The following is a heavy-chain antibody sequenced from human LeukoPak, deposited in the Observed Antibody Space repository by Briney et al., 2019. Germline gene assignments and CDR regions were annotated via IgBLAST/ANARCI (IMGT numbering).Heavy chain of an antibody. CDR2: IHRDGSST. CDR1: GFAFSSYW. J-gene: IGHJ4*02. Sequence: SGGSLRLSCAASGFAFSSYWMHWGRQAPGKWLVWVSRIHRDGSSTSDADSVKGRFTIPRDNAKNTLYLQMNSLRAEDTAVYYCARGGYGDYEGIFDYWGQGTLVTVSS. V-gene: IGHV3-74*01. D-gene: IGHD4-17*01. CDR3: ARGGYGDYEGIFDY.